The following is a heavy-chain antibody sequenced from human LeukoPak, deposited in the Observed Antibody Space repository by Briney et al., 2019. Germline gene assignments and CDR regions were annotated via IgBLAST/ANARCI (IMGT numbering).Heavy chain of an antibody. CDR1: GGSISSYY. CDR2: IYYSGST. D-gene: IGHD3-10*01. V-gene: IGHV4-59*12. Sequence: PSETLSLTCTVSGGSISSYYWSWIRQPPGKGLEWIGYIYYSGSTNYNPSLKSRVTISVDTSKNQFSLKLSSVTAADTAVYYCAREMVRGVITYWGQGTLVTVSS. J-gene: IGHJ4*02. CDR3: AREMVRGVITY.